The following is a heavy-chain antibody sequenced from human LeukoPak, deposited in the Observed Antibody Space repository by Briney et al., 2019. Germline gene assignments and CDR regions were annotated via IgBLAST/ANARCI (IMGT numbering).Heavy chain of an antibody. J-gene: IGHJ5*02. D-gene: IGHD3-3*01. CDR2: ISGSGDTT. CDR1: GLTFTSHA. V-gene: IGHV3-23*01. Sequence: GGSLRLSCAASGLTFTSHAMNWVRQAPGKGLEWVSVISGSGDTTNYADSVKGRFTVSRDNSKNMLYLQMNILRAEDTAVYYCAKGETYYDFWSGYTSLKWFDPWGQGTLVTVSS. CDR3: AKGETYYDFWSGYTSLKWFDP.